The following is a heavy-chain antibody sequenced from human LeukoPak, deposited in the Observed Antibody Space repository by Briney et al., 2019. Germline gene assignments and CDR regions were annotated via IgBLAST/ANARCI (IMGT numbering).Heavy chain of an antibody. D-gene: IGHD3-3*01. V-gene: IGHV3-23*01. CDR2: INDSGGNT. J-gene: IGHJ4*02. CDR1: GFTFSSYA. CDR3: ARGIWSGYYYDC. Sequence: PGGSLRLSCAASGFTFSSYAMSWVRQAPGKGLEWVSLINDSGGNTYYADSVKGRFTISRDNSKNTLYLQMNSLRAEDTAVYYCARGIWSGYYYDCWGQGTLVTVSS.